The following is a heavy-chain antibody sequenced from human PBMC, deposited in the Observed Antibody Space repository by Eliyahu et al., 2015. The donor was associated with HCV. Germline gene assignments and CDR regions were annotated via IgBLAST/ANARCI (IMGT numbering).Heavy chain of an antibody. CDR1: GGSISSSSYY. D-gene: IGHD6-13*01. Sequence: QLQLQESGPGLVKPSETLSLTCTVSGGSISSSSYYWGWIRQPPGKGXEWIGSIYYSGSTYYNPSLKSRVTISVDTSKNQFSLKLSSVTAADTAVYYCARIKAAAGTVDYYYYGMDVWGQGTTVTVSS. CDR3: ARIKAAAGTVDYYYYGMDV. J-gene: IGHJ6*02. V-gene: IGHV4-39*01. CDR2: IYYSGST.